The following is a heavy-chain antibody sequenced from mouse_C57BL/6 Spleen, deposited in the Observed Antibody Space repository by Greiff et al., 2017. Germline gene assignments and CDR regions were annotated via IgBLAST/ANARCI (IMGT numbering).Heavy chain of an antibody. J-gene: IGHJ2*01. CDR3: ARSRLDY. CDR2: IYPGSGNT. Sequence: VQRVESGPELVKPGASVKISCKASGYSFTSYYIHWVKQRPGQGLEWIGWIYPGSGNTKYNEKFKGKATLTADTSSSTAYMQLSSLTSEDSAVYYCARSRLDYWGQGTTLTVSS. CDR1: GYSFTSYY. V-gene: IGHV1-66*01.